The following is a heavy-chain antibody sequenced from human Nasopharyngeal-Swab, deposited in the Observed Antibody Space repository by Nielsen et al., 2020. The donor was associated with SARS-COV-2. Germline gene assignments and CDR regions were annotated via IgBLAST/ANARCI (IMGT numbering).Heavy chain of an antibody. V-gene: IGHV4-34*01. CDR1: GGSFSGYY. Sequence: SATLSLTCAVYGGSFSGYYWSWIRQPPGKGLEWIGEINHSGSTNYNPSLKSRVTISVDTSKNQFSLKLSSVTAADTAVYYCARGRPYYDFWSGQTYYFDYWGQGTLVTVSS. CDR2: INHSGST. CDR3: ARGRPYYDFWSGQTYYFDY. D-gene: IGHD3-3*01. J-gene: IGHJ4*02.